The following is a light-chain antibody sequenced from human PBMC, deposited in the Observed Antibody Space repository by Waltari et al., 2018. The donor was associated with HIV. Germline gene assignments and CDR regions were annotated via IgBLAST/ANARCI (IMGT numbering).Light chain of an antibody. V-gene: IGLV4-69*01. CDR3: QSWDNGVRV. CDR1: SGQISYS. J-gene: IGLJ3*02. Sequence: QLALTQSPSASASLGASVRLTCTLTSGQISYSFAWHPQQPEKGPRFLMRLNSDGSHTRGDGIPDRFSGSASGAERYLTISSLQSEDEADYYCQSWDNGVRVFGGGTKLTVL. CDR2: LNSDGSH.